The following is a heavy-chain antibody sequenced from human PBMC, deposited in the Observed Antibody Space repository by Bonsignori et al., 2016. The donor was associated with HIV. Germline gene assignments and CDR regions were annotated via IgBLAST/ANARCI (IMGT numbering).Heavy chain of an antibody. J-gene: IGHJ5*02. D-gene: IGHD3-16*01. Sequence: WVRQAPGQGLEWMGGIMPSPGIRNYAQKFEGRITITADESTSTVYLELSSLTSEDTAVYYCARGEISWFDPWGQGTLVTVSS. CDR3: ARGEISWFDP. CDR2: IMPSPGIR. V-gene: IGHV1-69*10.